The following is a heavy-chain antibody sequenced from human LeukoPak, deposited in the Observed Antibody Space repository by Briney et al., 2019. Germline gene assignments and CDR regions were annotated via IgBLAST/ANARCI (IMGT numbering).Heavy chain of an antibody. Sequence: GESLKISCKGSGYSFTSYWIGWVRQMPGKGLEWMGIIYPGDSDTRYSPSFQGQVTISADKSISTACLQWSSLKASDSAMYYCASAIAVVHINYWGQGTLVTVSS. J-gene: IGHJ4*02. D-gene: IGHD6-19*01. CDR1: GYSFTSYW. V-gene: IGHV5-51*01. CDR2: IYPGDSDT. CDR3: ASAIAVVHINY.